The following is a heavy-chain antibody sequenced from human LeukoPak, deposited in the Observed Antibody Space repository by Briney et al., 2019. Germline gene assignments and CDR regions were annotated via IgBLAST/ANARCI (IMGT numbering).Heavy chain of an antibody. J-gene: IGHJ5*02. CDR2: IWYDGSNK. V-gene: IGHV3-33*01. Sequence: GGSLRLSCAASGLPFSSSGMHWVRQAPGKGLEWVAVIWYDGSNKYYADSVKGRFTISRDNSKNTLYLQMNSLRAEDTAVYYCARDSGRITKGDNWFDPWGQGTLVTVSS. CDR1: GLPFSSSG. CDR3: ARDSGRITKGDNWFDP. D-gene: IGHD3-10*01.